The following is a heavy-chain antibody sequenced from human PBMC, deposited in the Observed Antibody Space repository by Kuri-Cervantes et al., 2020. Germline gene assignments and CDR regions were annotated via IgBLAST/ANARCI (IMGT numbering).Heavy chain of an antibody. CDR3: AKEEFVVVVAAVDY. CDR2: IYSDGST. Sequence: GGSLRLSCAASGVTVSSNYMSWVRQAPGEGLEWVLMIYSDGSTYYTDSVKGRFTISRDNSKNTLFLQMNSLRAEDTAVYYCAKEEFVVVVAAVDYWGQGTLVTVSS. D-gene: IGHD2-15*01. CDR1: GVTVSSNY. V-gene: IGHV3-53*01. J-gene: IGHJ4*02.